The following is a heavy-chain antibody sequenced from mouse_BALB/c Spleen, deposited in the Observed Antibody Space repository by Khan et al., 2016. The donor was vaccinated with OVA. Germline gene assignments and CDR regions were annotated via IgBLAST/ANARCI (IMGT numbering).Heavy chain of an antibody. J-gene: IGHJ3*01. CDR2: INTSTGEP. CDR1: GYTFKNYG. D-gene: IGHD1-2*01. Sequence: QIQLVQSGPELKKPGETVKISCTASGYTFKNYGMNWVKQAPEKGLKWMGWINTSTGEPKYAADFKGRFAFSLDTSASTAYLQLNNLTNEDTATYSSAGDYDYAYWGEGTLVTVSA. CDR3: AGDYDYAY. V-gene: IGHV9-3-1*01.